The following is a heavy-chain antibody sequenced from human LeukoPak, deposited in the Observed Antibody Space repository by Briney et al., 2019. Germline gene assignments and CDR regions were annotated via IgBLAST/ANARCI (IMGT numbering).Heavy chain of an antibody. V-gene: IGHV3-33*08. Sequence: GGSLRLSCAASGFTFSSYAMHWVRQAPGKGLEWVVDIWFDKNQHFADSVKGRFAISRDNSKNTVYLQINSLRAEDTAVYYCARDRHCVNGVCHSPPGMDVWGQGTTVTVSS. D-gene: IGHD2-8*01. CDR1: GFTFSSYA. J-gene: IGHJ6*02. CDR2: IWFDKNQ. CDR3: ARDRHCVNGVCHSPPGMDV.